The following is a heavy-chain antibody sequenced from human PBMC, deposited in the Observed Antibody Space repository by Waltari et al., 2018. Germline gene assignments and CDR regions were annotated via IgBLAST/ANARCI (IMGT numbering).Heavy chain of an antibody. Sequence: QLQLQESGPGLVKPSETLSLTCTVSGGSISRSSYYWGWIRQPPGKGLEWTGSYSYSGSSYYNPSLRSRVAISADTSKNEFSLRLRSVIAADTGIYYCARHAKEIAAAAPSWDYWGQGTLVTVSS. CDR3: ARHAKEIAAAAPSWDY. D-gene: IGHD6-13*01. CDR1: GGSISRSSYY. CDR2: YSYSGSS. V-gene: IGHV4-39*01. J-gene: IGHJ4*02.